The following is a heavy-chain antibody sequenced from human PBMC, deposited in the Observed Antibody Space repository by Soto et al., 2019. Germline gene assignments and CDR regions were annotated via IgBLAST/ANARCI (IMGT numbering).Heavy chain of an antibody. CDR3: AKDLYDTSGFYPYFDH. J-gene: IGHJ4*02. Sequence: QVQLVESGGGVVQPGTSLRLSCAGSGFTFSGFGMHWVRQAPGRGLEWVATISYYASKDFYQDSVKGRFTISRDNSKNTVWLEMNNLRAEDTARYYCAKDLYDTSGFYPYFDHWGQGTLVTVSS. V-gene: IGHV3-30*18. CDR2: ISYYASKD. D-gene: IGHD3-22*01. CDR1: GFTFSGFG.